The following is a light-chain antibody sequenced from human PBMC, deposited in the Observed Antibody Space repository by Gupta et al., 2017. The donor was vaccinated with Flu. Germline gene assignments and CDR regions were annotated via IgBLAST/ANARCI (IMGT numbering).Light chain of an antibody. J-gene: IGLJ1*01. CDR3: TSYVGTNNLGV. V-gene: IGLV2-8*01. Sequence: PGQSVTISCTGTSSDVGGHNYVSWYQHHPGKAPRLMIYEVTKRPSGVPDRFSGFKSGNTASLTVFGLQPEDEAEYYCTSYVGTNNLGVFGTGTKVTVL. CDR2: EVT. CDR1: SSDVGGHNY.